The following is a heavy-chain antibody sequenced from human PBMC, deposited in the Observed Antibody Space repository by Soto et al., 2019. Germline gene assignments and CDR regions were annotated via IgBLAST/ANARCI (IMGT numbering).Heavy chain of an antibody. CDR1: LLGESRGCYR. Sequence: LSLTFPAPLLGESRGCYRRGWKRQQQGKGLEGIGSIYYSGRTYYNPSFKSRVTISIDTSKKQFSLKRGSFAATETAVYYCARQRCTVVTQDYFDQGGRRALVGDSS. D-gene: IGHD2-21*02. CDR2: IYYSGRT. J-gene: IGHJ4*02. CDR3: ARQRCTVVTQDYFDQ. V-gene: IGHV4-30-2*03.